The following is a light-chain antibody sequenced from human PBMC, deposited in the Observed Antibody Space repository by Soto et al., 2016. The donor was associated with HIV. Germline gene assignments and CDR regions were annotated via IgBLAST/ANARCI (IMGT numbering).Light chain of an antibody. CDR2: AAS. CDR1: QGISSS. J-gene: IGKJ2*01. Sequence: DIQMTQSPSSVSASVGDRVTITCRASQGISSSLAWYQQKPGKAPKLLIYAASNLQSGVPSRFSGSGSGTDFTLTISNLQPEDFATDYCQQANSFPPYTFGQGTKLEIK. V-gene: IGKV1-12*01. CDR3: QQANSFPPYT.